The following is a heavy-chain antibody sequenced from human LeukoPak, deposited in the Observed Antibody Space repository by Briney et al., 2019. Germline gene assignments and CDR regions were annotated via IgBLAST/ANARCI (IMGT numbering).Heavy chain of an antibody. Sequence: SETLSLTCTVSGGSISSSSYYWGWIRQHPGKGLEWIGYIYYSGSTYYNPSLKSRVTISVDTPKNQFSLKLSSVTAADTAVYYCARDGGHTAADYWGQGTLVTVSS. V-gene: IGHV4-31*03. D-gene: IGHD5-18*01. J-gene: IGHJ4*02. CDR1: GGSISSSSYY. CDR3: ARDGGHTAADY. CDR2: IYYSGST.